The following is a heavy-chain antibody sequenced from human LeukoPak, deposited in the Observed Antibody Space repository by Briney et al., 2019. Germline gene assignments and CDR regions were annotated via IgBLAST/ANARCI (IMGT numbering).Heavy chain of an antibody. D-gene: IGHD6-6*01. V-gene: IGHV4-39*01. CDR3: ARPPHSSSSA. CDR1: GGSISSSSYY. CDR2: IYYSGST. J-gene: IGHJ5*02. Sequence: KTSETLSLTCTVSGGSISSSSYYWGWIRQPPGKGLEWIGSIYYSGSTYYNPSLKSRVTISVDTSKNQFSLKLSSVTAADTAVYYCARPPHSSSSAWGQGTLVTASS.